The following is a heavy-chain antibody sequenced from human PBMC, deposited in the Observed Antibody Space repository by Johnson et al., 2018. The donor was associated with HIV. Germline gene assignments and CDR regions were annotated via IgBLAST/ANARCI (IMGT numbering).Heavy chain of an antibody. Sequence: QMQLVESGGGVVRPGGSLRLSCAASGFTVSSNYMSWVRQAPGKGLEWVAVISYDGSSKFYADSVKGRFTISRDNSKNTLYLQMNSLTGEDTAIYYCAAGGGDCYPSHWGFCACDIWGRGTMVTVSS. CDR3: AAGGGDCYPSHWGFCACDI. CDR2: ISYDGSSK. V-gene: IGHV3-30*03. J-gene: IGHJ3*02. CDR1: GFTVSSNY. D-gene: IGHD2-21*01.